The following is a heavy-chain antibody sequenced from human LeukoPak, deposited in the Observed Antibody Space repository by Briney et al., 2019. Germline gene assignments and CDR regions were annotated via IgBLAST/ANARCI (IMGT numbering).Heavy chain of an antibody. CDR3: TTSTYYYDILTGYYIPYYFDY. V-gene: IGHV3-15*01. CDR1: GFTFSNAW. CDR2: IKSKTDGGTT. J-gene: IGHJ4*02. D-gene: IGHD3-9*01. Sequence: PGGSLRLSCAASGFTFSNAWMSWVRQAPGKGLEWVGRIKSKTDGGTTDYAAPVKGRFTISRDDSKNTLYLQMNSLKTEDTAVYYCTTSTYYYDILTGYYIPYYFDYWGQGTLVTVSS.